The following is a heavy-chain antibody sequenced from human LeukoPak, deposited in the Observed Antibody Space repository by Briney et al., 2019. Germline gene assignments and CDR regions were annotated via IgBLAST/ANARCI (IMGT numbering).Heavy chain of an antibody. CDR2: LYRDGTT. CDR1: GVDVSSNY. V-gene: IGHV3-53*01. Sequence: VRSLRLSRVASGVDVSSNYMSWVRQAPGKGLDWVSLLYRDGTTYYAESVQGRVTISRDSSKSTLYLQMNSLTVEDTPLYSCARVGYYGDYALALDHWGQGTLVSVSS. CDR3: ARVGYYGDYALALDH. D-gene: IGHD4-17*01. J-gene: IGHJ4*02.